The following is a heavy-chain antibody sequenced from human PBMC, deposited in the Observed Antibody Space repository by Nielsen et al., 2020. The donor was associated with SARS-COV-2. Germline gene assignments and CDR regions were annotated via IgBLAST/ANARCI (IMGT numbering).Heavy chain of an antibody. Sequence: GGSLRLSCAASGFTFSSYAMHWVRQAPGKGLEWVAVISYDGSNKYYADSVKGRFTISRDNSKNTPYLQMNSLRAEDTAVYYCARVSTARSDYWGQGTLVTVSS. V-gene: IGHV3-30-3*01. D-gene: IGHD3-22*01. CDR1: GFTFSSYA. CDR3: ARVSTARSDY. J-gene: IGHJ4*02. CDR2: ISYDGSNK.